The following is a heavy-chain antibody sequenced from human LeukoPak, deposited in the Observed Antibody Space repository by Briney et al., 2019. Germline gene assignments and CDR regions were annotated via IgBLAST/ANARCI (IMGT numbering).Heavy chain of an antibody. CDR2: GHLDGRT. J-gene: IGHJ4*02. Sequence: SETLCLTCDASGCSVTSSNLWTWVRQPPGKGLEWIGEGHLDGRTNYNPSLKSRLIMSVDLPENHISLKMTSVTAADTAVYYCAKEGGFYRPLDCSGQGTLVTVSS. V-gene: IGHV4-4*02. CDR3: AKEGGFYRPLDC. D-gene: IGHD3-3*01. CDR1: GCSVTSSNL.